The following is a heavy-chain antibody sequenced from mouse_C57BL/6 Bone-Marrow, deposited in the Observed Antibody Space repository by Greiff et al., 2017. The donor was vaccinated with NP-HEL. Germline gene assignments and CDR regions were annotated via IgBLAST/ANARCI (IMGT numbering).Heavy chain of an antibody. D-gene: IGHD2-4*01. CDR1: GFTFTDYY. V-gene: IGHV7-3*01. CDR2: IRNKANGYTT. J-gene: IGHJ4*01. CDR3: ARSIYYDYADDPFYAMDY. Sequence: EVHLVESGGGLVQPGGSLSLSCAASGFTFTDYYMSWVRQPPGKALEWLGFIRNKANGYTTEYSASVKGRFTISRDNSQSIRYLQMNAQRAEDSATYYCARSIYYDYADDPFYAMDYGGQGTSVTVSS.